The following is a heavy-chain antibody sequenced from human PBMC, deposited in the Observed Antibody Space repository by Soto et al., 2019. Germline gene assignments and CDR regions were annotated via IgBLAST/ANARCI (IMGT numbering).Heavy chain of an antibody. D-gene: IGHD3-9*01. Sequence: EVQLVESGGGLVKPGGSLRLSCAASGFTFSSYSMNWVRQAPGKGLEWVSSISSSSSYIYYADSVKGRFTISRDNAKNTLYLKMNSLRAEEMAVYYCARDIPYYDIWTGSHDAFDIWGQGTMVTVSS. CDR1: GFTFSSYS. J-gene: IGHJ3*02. CDR3: ARDIPYYDIWTGSHDAFDI. CDR2: ISSSSSYI. V-gene: IGHV3-21*01.